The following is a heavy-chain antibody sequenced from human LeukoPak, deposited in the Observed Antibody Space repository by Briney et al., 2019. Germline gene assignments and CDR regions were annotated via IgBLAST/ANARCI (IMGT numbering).Heavy chain of an antibody. CDR2: VSISSGTI. D-gene: IGHD3-16*01. Sequence: GGSLRLSCAASGFTFSGHNMNWVRQAPGKGLEWISFVSISSGTIYYADSVNGRFRISRDNAKNSLDLEMNSLRAEDTAVYYCARAMSTFGGVRNYFDSWGQGTLVTVSS. CDR3: ARAMSTFGGVRNYFDS. CDR1: GFTFSGHN. V-gene: IGHV3-48*04. J-gene: IGHJ4*02.